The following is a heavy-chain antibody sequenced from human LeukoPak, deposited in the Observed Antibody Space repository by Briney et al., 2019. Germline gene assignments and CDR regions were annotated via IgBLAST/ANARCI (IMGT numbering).Heavy chain of an antibody. CDR3: ARDIQSSRPNDNWFDP. D-gene: IGHD6-6*01. Sequence: GASVKVSCKASGYTFTGYYMHWVRQAPGQGLEWMGWINPNSGGTNYAQKFQGRVTMTRDTFISTAYMELSRLRSDDTAVYYCARDIQSSRPNDNWFDPWGQGTLVTVSS. CDR1: GYTFTGYY. CDR2: INPNSGGT. V-gene: IGHV1-2*02. J-gene: IGHJ5*02.